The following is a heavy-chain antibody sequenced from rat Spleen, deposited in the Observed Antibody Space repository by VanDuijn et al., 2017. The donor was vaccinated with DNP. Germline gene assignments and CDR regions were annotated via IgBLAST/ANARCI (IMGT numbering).Heavy chain of an antibody. CDR2: ISYSGGT. J-gene: IGHJ2*01. CDR3: ASRKLPEYNYGFDS. CDR1: GYTITSGY. V-gene: IGHV3-4*01. Sequence: EIQLQESGPGLVKPSQSLSLTCSVTGYTITSGYDWSWIRKFPGNKMEWMGYISYSGGTSSNPSLKSRISITRDTSKNQFFLQLNSITTEDTATYYCASRKLPEYNYGFDSWGQGVMVTVSS. D-gene: IGHD1-4*01.